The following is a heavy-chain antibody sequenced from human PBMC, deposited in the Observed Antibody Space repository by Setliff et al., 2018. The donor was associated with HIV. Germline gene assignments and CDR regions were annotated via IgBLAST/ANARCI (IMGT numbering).Heavy chain of an antibody. V-gene: IGHV3-30-3*01. CDR3: AKDPQQWLATGEYYFDN. D-gene: IGHD6-19*01. Sequence: LRLSCAASGFTFSSYAMHWVRQAPGKGLEWVAVISYDGSNKYYADSVKGRFTISRDNAKNSLYLQMNSLRAEDTAVYYCAKDPQQWLATGEYYFDNWGQGTLVTVSS. CDR2: ISYDGSNK. CDR1: GFTFSSYA. J-gene: IGHJ4*02.